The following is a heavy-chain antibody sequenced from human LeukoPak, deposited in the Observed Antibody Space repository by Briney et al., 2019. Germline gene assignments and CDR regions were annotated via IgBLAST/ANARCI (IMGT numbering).Heavy chain of an antibody. V-gene: IGHV1-69*13. CDR3: AGPTYYYDSSGYYDYYYGMDV. J-gene: IGHJ6*02. CDR1: GGTFSSYA. D-gene: IGHD3-22*01. Sequence: GASVKVSCKASGGTFSSYAISWVRQAPGQGLEWMGGIIPIFGTANYAQKFQGRVTITADESTSTAYMELSSLRSEDTAVYYCAGPTYYYDSSGYYDYYYGMDVWGQGTTVTVSS. CDR2: IIPIFGTA.